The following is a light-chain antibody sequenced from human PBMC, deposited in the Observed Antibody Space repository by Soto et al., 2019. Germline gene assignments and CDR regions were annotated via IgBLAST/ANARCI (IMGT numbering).Light chain of an antibody. Sequence: EVVLTQSPGTLSLSPGERATLSCRASQSVRTSDVTWYQHQPGQAPRLLIYGAFNRATDIPDRFSGSGSGTDFTLTISRLEAEDFAVYYCQQSYRTPITFGQGTRLEIK. CDR3: QQSYRTPIT. CDR2: GAF. CDR1: QSVRTSD. V-gene: IGKV3-20*01. J-gene: IGKJ5*01.